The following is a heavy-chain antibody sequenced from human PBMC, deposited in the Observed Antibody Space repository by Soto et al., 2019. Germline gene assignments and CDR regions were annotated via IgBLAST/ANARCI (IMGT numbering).Heavy chain of an antibody. J-gene: IGHJ5*02. Sequence: GGSLRLSCAASGFPFSDSYMAWIRQAPGKGLEEIATISSTGSTPYYADSVKGRFTISRDNAQNSLYLEMNNLRAEDTAIYYCARGQQLVANWLDPWGQGILVTVSS. CDR2: ISSTGSTP. CDR1: GFPFSDSY. D-gene: IGHD6-6*01. V-gene: IGHV3-11*01. CDR3: ARGQQLVANWLDP.